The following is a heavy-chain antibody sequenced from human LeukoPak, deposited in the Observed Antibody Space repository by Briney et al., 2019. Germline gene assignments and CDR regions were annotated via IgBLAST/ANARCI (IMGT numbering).Heavy chain of an antibody. Sequence: SQTLSLTCTVSGGSILGGYFYWSWVRQPAGKGLEWIGRVDGSGSTNYNPSLRSRVIISVDTSKNQFSLNLSSVTAADTAVYYCARWGVGFSNNGFDYWGRGSLVTVSS. CDR3: ARWGVGFSNNGFDY. J-gene: IGHJ4*02. CDR2: VDGSGST. D-gene: IGHD2-8*01. V-gene: IGHV4-61*02. CDR1: GGSILGGYFY.